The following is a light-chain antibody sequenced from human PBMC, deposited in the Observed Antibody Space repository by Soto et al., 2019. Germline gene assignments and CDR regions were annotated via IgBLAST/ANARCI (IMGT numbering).Light chain of an antibody. Sequence: QSVLTQPASVSGSPGQSITMSCTGTRSDIGAYNFVSWYQQHPGEVPKLMLYDVNVRPSGVSNRFSGSKSGNTASLTISGLQAEDEAEYYCTSWTTSTTMIFGGGTKLTVL. CDR1: RSDIGAYNF. CDR2: DVN. V-gene: IGLV2-14*03. J-gene: IGLJ2*01. CDR3: TSWTTSTTMI.